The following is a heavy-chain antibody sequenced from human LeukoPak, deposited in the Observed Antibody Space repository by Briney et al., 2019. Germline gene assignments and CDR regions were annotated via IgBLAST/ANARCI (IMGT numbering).Heavy chain of an antibody. D-gene: IGHD2-15*01. CDR3: ARDCIGCHGFDY. J-gene: IGHJ4*02. CDR1: GYTFMSYG. Sequence: GASVKVSCKASGYTFMSYGISWVRQAPGQGLEWMGWVSAYADDTNYVQKFQGRVTMTTDTSTSTAYMELRSLRSDDTAVYYCARDCIGCHGFDYWGQGTLDTVSS. CDR2: VSAYADDT. V-gene: IGHV1-18*01.